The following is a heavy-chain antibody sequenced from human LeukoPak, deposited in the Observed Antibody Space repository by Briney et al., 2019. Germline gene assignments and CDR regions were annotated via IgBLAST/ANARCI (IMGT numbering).Heavy chain of an antibody. CDR3: AKSRSDVVDY. CDR2: MSFDGSDK. J-gene: IGHJ4*02. CDR1: GLNFRNYG. V-gene: IGHV3-30*02. Sequence: GGSLRLSCAASGLNFRNYGLHWVRQAPGQGLEWVAYMSFDGSDKYYADSVKGRFTISRDNSKNTLYLQMNSLRAEDTAVYYCAKSRSDVVDYWGQGTLVTVSS. D-gene: IGHD3-3*01.